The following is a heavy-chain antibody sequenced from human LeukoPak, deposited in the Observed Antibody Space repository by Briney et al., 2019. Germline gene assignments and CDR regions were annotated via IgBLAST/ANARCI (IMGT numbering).Heavy chain of an antibody. Sequence: SETLSLTCTVSGGSISSGGHYWSWIRQPAGKGLEYLGRISSTGSTNYNPSLRSRVTISADTSKNHFSLKLTSVTAADTAVYYCARDQRDQKGSGPLDIWGQGTMVTVSS. CDR3: ARDQRDQKGSGPLDI. V-gene: IGHV4-61*02. CDR1: GGSISSGGHY. CDR2: ISSTGST. D-gene: IGHD3-10*01. J-gene: IGHJ3*02.